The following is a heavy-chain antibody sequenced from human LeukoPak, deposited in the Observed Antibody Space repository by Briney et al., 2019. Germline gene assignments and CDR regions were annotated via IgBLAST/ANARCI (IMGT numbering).Heavy chain of an antibody. V-gene: IGHV3-7*01. CDR1: GFDFSTQW. CDR3: ARDYSSGWYANMDV. Sequence: GGSLRLSCAAPGFDFSTQWMSWVRQASGKGLEWVAIVNQGATQKYYVDSVKGRFTISRDNAENSLYLQMNSLRAEDTAVYYCARDYSSGWYANMDVWGKGTTVTVSS. CDR2: VNQGATQK. D-gene: IGHD6-19*01. J-gene: IGHJ6*03.